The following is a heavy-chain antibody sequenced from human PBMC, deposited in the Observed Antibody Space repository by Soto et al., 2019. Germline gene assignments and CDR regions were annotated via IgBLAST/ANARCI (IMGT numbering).Heavy chain of an antibody. CDR3: ARGYYDFWSGYYNWFDP. V-gene: IGHV4-34*01. J-gene: IGHJ5*02. CDR1: GGPYSGYY. CDR2: INHSGST. Sequence: PSETLSLTCGVYGGPYSGYYWRWIRQPPGKGLEWIGEINHSGSTNYNPSLKSRVTISVDTSKNQFSLKLSSVTAADTAVYYCARGYYDFWSGYYNWFDPWGQGTLVTVS. D-gene: IGHD3-3*01.